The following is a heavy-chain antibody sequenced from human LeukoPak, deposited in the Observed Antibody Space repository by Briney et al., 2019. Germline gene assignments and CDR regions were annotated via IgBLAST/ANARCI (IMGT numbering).Heavy chain of an antibody. CDR2: ISTFNGDT. V-gene: IGHV1-18*01. Sequence: GASVKVSCKASGYTFNTHGTSWLRQAPGQGLEWMGWISTFNGDTNYAQKFRDRVTVTTDTSTSTVYMELRSLRSDDTAVYYCARDPEWYFDFWGQGTLVTVSS. J-gene: IGHJ4*02. D-gene: IGHD3-3*01. CDR3: ARDPEWYFDF. CDR1: GYTFNTHG.